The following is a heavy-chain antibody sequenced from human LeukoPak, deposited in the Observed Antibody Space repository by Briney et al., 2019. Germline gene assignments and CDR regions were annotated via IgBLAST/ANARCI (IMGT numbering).Heavy chain of an antibody. CDR1: GGSFSGYY. Sequence: SETLSLTCAVYGGSFSGYYWSWIRQPPGKGLEWIGEIDHSGSTNYNPSLKSRVTISVDTSKNQFSLRLNSVTAADTAVYYCARSSEGRYYYDSSGYSYYYYYMDVWGKGTTVTISS. CDR3: ARSSEGRYYYDSSGYSYYYYYMDV. J-gene: IGHJ6*03. D-gene: IGHD3-22*01. CDR2: IDHSGST. V-gene: IGHV4-34*01.